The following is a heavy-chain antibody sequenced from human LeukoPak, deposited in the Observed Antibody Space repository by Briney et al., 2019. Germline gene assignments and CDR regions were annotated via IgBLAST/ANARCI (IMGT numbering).Heavy chain of an antibody. CDR1: GFTFSSYT. D-gene: IGHD3-3*01. V-gene: IGHV3-21*01. J-gene: IGHJ3*02. CDR2: ITSSSSYI. CDR3: ARENVFGSAFDI. Sequence: GGSLRLSCAASGFTFSSYTMNWVRQAPGKGLEWVSSITSSSSYIYYADSVKGRFTISRDNAKNSLYLQMDSLRAEDMAVYYCARENVFGSAFDIWGQGTMVTVSS.